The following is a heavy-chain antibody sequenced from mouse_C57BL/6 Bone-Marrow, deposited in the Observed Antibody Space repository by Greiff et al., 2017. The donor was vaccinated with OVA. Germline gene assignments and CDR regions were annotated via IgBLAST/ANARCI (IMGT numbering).Heavy chain of an antibody. CDR2: IYPRDGST. V-gene: IGHV1-78*01. Sequence: VQLQQSDAELVKPGASVKISCKVSGYTFTDHTIHWMQQRPEQGLEWIGYIYPRDGSTKYNEKFKGKATLTADKSSSTAYMQLNSLTSEDSADYFCARMGTTVVATRAMDYWGQGTSVTVSA. D-gene: IGHD1-1*01. CDR1: GYTFTDHT. CDR3: ARMGTTVVATRAMDY. J-gene: IGHJ4*01.